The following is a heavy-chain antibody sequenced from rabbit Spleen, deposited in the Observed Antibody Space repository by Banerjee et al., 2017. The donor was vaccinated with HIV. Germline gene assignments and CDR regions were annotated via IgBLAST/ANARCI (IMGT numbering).Heavy chain of an antibody. CDR1: GFSFSSGYY. Sequence: QSLEESGGDLVKPGASLTLTCTASGFSFSSGYYVSWVRQAPGKGLEWIACIDTGTTGFTYFATWAKGRFTCSKTSSTTVTLQMTSLTVADTATYFCARGAASDLWGPGTLVTVS. J-gene: IGHJ4*01. D-gene: IGHD1-1*01. CDR2: IDTGTTGFT. CDR3: ARGAASDL. V-gene: IGHV1S40*01.